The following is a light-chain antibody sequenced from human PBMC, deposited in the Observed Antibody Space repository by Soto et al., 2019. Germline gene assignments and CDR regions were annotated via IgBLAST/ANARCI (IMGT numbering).Light chain of an antibody. CDR3: QQYNGYWK. Sequence: DIQMTQSPSTLSASVGDRVTITCRASQSISGSLACYQQNPGKAPKLLIYEASNLKSGVPSRFSCSGSGTEYTLTISSMQPDDSASYYCQQYNGYWKFGHGTRVAIK. J-gene: IGKJ1*01. CDR1: QSISGS. CDR2: EAS. V-gene: IGKV1-5*03.